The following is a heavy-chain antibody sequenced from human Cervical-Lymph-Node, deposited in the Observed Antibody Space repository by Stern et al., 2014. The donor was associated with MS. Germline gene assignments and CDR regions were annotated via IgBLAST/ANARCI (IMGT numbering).Heavy chain of an antibody. V-gene: IGHV1-2*02. J-gene: IGHJ4*02. Sequence: VQLVESGAEVKKPGASVKVSCKASGYTFTGYYLHWVRQAPGQGLEWMGWINPYSGATTYAQNFQGRVTMTRDTSISTGYMELSRLRSDDTGVYYCARGGAVVPAAMQNYWGQGTLVTVSS. CDR2: INPYSGAT. D-gene: IGHD2-2*01. CDR1: GYTFTGYY. CDR3: ARGGAVVPAAMQNY.